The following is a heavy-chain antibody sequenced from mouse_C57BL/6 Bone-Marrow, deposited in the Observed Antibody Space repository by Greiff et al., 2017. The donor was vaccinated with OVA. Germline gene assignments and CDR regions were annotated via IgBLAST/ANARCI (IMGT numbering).Heavy chain of an antibody. CDR3: ARDYGRLYAMDY. CDR2: IYPGSGNT. CDR1: GYSFTSYY. J-gene: IGHJ4*01. V-gene: IGHV1-66*01. Sequence: QVQLQQSGPELVKPGASVKISCKASGYSFTSYYIHWVKQRPGQGLEWIGWIYPGSGNTKYNEKFKGKATLTADTSSSTAYMQLSSLTSEDFAFYYCARDYGRLYAMDYWGQGTSVTVSS. D-gene: IGHD1-1*01.